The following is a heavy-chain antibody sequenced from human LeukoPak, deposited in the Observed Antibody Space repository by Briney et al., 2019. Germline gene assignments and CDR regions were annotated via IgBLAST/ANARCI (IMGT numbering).Heavy chain of an antibody. Sequence: SETLSLTCTVSGGSISSYYWSWIRQPPGKGLEWIGYIYYSGSTNYNPSLKSRVTISVDTSKNQFSLKLSSVTAADTAVYYCARDQEVGATFDYWGQGTLVTVSS. CDR3: ARDQEVGATFDY. CDR1: GGSISSYY. J-gene: IGHJ4*02. CDR2: IYYSGST. D-gene: IGHD1-26*01. V-gene: IGHV4-59*12.